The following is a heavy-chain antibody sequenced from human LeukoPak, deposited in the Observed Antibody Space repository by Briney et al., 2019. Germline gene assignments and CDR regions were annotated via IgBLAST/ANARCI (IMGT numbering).Heavy chain of an antibody. CDR1: GGSISSSNW. CDR3: ARALGLGHDNYYYYGMDV. CDR2: IYHSGST. Sequence: SGTLSLTCAVSGGSISSSNWWSWVRQPPGKGLEWIGEIYHSGSTNYNPSLKSRVTISVDKSKNQFSLKLSSVTAADTAVYYCARALGLGHDNYYYYGMDVWGKGTTVTVSS. D-gene: IGHD6-19*01. J-gene: IGHJ6*04. V-gene: IGHV4-4*02.